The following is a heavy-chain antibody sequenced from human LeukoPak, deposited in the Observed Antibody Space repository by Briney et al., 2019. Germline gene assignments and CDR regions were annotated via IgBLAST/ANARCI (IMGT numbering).Heavy chain of an antibody. J-gene: IGHJ4*02. D-gene: IGHD6-19*01. CDR2: INHSGST. CDR1: GGSFSGYY. V-gene: IGHV4-34*01. Sequence: SETLSLTCAVYGGSFSGYYWNWIRQPPGKGLEWIGEINHSGSTNYNPSLKSRVTISVDTSKNQFSLKLSSVTDADTAVYYCARDGALVWDSSGWFYFDYWGQGTLVTVSS. CDR3: ARDGALVWDSSGWFYFDY.